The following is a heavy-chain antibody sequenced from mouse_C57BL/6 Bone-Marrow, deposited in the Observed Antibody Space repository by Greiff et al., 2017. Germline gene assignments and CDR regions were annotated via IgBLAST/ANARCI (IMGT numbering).Heavy chain of an antibody. CDR1: GFTFSSYT. D-gene: IGHD1-1*01. J-gene: IGHJ3*01. CDR2: ISGGGGNT. V-gene: IGHV5-9*01. Sequence: DVKLVESGGGLVKPGGSLKLSCAASGFTFSSYTMSWVRQTPEKRLEWVATISGGGGNTYYPDSVKGRFTISRDNAKNTLYLQMSSLRSEDTALYYCAREYGSSFFAYWGQGTLVTVSA. CDR3: AREYGSSFFAY.